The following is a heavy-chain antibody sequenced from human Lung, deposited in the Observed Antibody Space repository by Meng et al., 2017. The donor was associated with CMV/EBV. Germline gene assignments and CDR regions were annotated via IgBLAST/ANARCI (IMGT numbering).Heavy chain of an antibody. Sequence: FNSYGSSWVRQAPGQGLEWMGWISAYNGNTNYAQKLQGRVTMTTDTSTSTAYMELRSLRSDDTAVYYCARVGHCSSTSCYRANWFDPWGQGTLVTVSS. D-gene: IGHD2-2*01. CDR2: ISAYNGNT. CDR1: FNSYG. CDR3: ARVGHCSSTSCYRANWFDP. J-gene: IGHJ5*02. V-gene: IGHV1-18*01.